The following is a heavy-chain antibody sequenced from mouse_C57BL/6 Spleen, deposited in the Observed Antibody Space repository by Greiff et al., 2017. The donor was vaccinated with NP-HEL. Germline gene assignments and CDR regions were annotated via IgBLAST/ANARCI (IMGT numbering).Heavy chain of an antibody. CDR1: GFTFTDYY. CDR2: IRNKANGYTT. D-gene: IGHD3-3*01. Sequence: EVHLVESGGGLVQPGGSLSLSCAASGFTFTDYYMSWVRQPPGKALEWLGLIRNKANGYTTEYSASVKGRLTISRDESQSILYLQMNALRAEDSATYYCARYKAWDSSYFDYWGQGTTLTVSS. CDR3: ARYKAWDSSYFDY. V-gene: IGHV7-3*01. J-gene: IGHJ2*01.